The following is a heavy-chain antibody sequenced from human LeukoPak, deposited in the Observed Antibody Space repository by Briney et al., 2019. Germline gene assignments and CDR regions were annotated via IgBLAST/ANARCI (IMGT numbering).Heavy chain of an antibody. CDR3: AREGYCTSTSCSDFDY. CDR1: GFTFSGYP. J-gene: IGHJ4*02. V-gene: IGHV3-23*01. Sequence: PGGSLRLSCAASGFTFSGYPMIWVRQAPGKGLEWVSGMSVNGGNTYYVDSVKGRFTISRDNSKNTLYVQMNSLRAEDTAVYYCAREGYCTSTSCSDFDYWGQGTLVTVSS. CDR2: MSVNGGNT. D-gene: IGHD2-2*01.